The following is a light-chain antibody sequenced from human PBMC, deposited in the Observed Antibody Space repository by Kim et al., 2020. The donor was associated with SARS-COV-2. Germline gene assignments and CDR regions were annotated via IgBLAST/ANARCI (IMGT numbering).Light chain of an antibody. CDR1: SPDRGCNG. CDR3: AAWDDSLCGRR. V-gene: IGLV1-44*01. J-gene: IGLJ2*01. Sequence: GEGVAICCSGISPDRGCNGVNGEQQRPETAHKVVVYSKDQRTSGVPDRVTGYRSGTSASVAISGLQSEDEGDYYCAAWDDSLCGRRFGGGTKVTV. CDR2: SKD.